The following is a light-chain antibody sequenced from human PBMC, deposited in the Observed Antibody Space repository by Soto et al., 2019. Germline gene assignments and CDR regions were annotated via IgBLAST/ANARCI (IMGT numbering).Light chain of an antibody. V-gene: IGLV2-14*01. Sequence: QSVLTQPASVSGSPGQSITISCTGTSSDVGGYNYVSWYQQHPGKAPKLMIYEVSNRPSGVSNRFSGSKSGNTASLTISGPQAEDEADYYCSSYTSSSTPRYVFGTGTKVTVL. CDR3: SSYTSSSTPRYV. CDR2: EVS. CDR1: SSDVGGYNY. J-gene: IGLJ1*01.